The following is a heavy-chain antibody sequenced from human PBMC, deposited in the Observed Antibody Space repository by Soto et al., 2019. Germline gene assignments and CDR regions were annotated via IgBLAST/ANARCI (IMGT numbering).Heavy chain of an antibody. Sequence: SETLSLTCTVSGGSISSSSYYWGWIRQPPGKGLEWIGSIYYSGSTYYNPSLKSRVTISVDTYKNQFSLKLSSVTAADTAVYYCATVLCSSTSCYGGAFDIWGQGKMVTVSS. J-gene: IGHJ3*02. V-gene: IGHV4-39*01. CDR2: IYYSGST. D-gene: IGHD2-2*01. CDR3: ATVLCSSTSCYGGAFDI. CDR1: GGSISSSSYY.